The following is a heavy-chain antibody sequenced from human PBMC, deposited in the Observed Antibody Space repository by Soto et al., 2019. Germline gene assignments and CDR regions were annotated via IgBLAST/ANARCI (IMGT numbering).Heavy chain of an antibody. CDR3: ARGFRNGFNV. J-gene: IGHJ6*02. CDR2: ISGPSIYI. V-gene: IGHV3-21*01. Sequence: EVQLVESGGGLVKPGGSLRLSCVASGFTFSGYSINWVRQAPGKGLEWVSYISGPSIYIYYADSVKGRFTISRDNAKSAVYLQMNSLRAEDTAVYYFARGFRNGFNVWGQGPTVSVSS. CDR1: GFTFSGYS. D-gene: IGHD2-8*01.